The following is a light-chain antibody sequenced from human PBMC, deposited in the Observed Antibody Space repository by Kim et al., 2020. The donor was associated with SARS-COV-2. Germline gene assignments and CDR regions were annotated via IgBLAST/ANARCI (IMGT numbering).Light chain of an antibody. CDR1: SSDVGGYNY. J-gene: IGLJ1*01. CDR2: DVS. Sequence: QSALTQPASVSGSPGQSITFSCTGTSSDVGGYNYVSWYQQHPGKAPKLMIYDVSKRPSGVSNRFSGSKSGNTASLTISGLQAEDEADYYCSSYTSSSTFVFGTGTKVTVL. V-gene: IGLV2-14*01. CDR3: SSYTSSSTFV.